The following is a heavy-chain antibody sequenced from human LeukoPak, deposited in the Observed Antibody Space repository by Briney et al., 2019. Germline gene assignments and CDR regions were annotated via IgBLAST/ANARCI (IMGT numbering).Heavy chain of an antibody. CDR1: GGSFSGYY. J-gene: IGHJ4*02. V-gene: IGHV4-34*01. CDR2: INHSGST. Sequence: SETLSLTCAVYGGSFSGYYWSWIRQPPGKGLEWIGEINHSGSTNYNPSLKSRVTISVDTSKNQFSLKLSSVTAADTAVYYCARLRRGDGYWGQGTLVTVSS. CDR3: ARLRRGDGY. D-gene: IGHD2-21*01.